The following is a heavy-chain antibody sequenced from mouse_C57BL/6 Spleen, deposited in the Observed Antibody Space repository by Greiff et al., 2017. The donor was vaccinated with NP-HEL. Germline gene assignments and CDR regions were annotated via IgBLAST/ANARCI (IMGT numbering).Heavy chain of an antibody. CDR1: GYTFTDYY. CDR2: INTNNGGT. V-gene: IGHV1-26*01. Sequence: EVQLQQSGPELVKPGASVKISCKASGYTFTDYYMNWVKQSHGKSLEWIGDINTNNGGTSYNQKFKGKATLTVDKSSITAYMELRSLTSEDSAVYYCARFDYDDYWGQGTTLTVSS. D-gene: IGHD2-4*01. CDR3: ARFDYDDY. J-gene: IGHJ2*01.